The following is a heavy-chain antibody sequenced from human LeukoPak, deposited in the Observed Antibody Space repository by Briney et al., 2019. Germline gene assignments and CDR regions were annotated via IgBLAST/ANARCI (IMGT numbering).Heavy chain of an antibody. V-gene: IGHV3-21*01. CDR3: ARDIVDRELLDY. CDR2: ISSSRHYI. J-gene: IGHJ4*02. Sequence: GGALRLSCAASGFTFRSNSMNWVRQGPGNGLEWVSSISSSRHYIYYADSVKGRFTISRDNAKNSLYLQMNSLRSEDTAVYYCARDIVDRELLDYWGQGTLVTVSS. D-gene: IGHD1-26*01. CDR1: GFTFRSNS.